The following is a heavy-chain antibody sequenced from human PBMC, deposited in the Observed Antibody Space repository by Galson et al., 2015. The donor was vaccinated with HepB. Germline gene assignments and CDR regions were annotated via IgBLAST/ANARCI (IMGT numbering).Heavy chain of an antibody. V-gene: IGHV4-59*01. CDR1: GGSISSYY. D-gene: IGHD3-3*01. J-gene: IGHJ6*02. CDR2: IYYSGST. CDR3: ARFGRVYYDFWSGYYPYYGMDV. Sequence: SETLSLTCTVSGGSISSYYWSWIRQPPGKGLEWIGYIYYSGSTHYTPSLNSRVTISVDPSKNQFSLELSSVTAADTAVYYCARFGRVYYDFWSGYYPYYGMDVWGQGTTVTVSS.